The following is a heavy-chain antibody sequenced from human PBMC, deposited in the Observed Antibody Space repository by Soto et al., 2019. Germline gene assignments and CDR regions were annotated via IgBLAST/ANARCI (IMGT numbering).Heavy chain of an antibody. V-gene: IGHV3-48*02. CDR1: GFTFSSYS. J-gene: IGHJ4*02. CDR3: ARIRGPALEFDY. CDR2: ISSSSSTI. D-gene: IGHD3-3*01. Sequence: GGSLRLSCAASGFTFSSYSMNWVREAPGKVLEWVSYISSSSSTIYYAASVKGRFTISRDNAKNSLYLQMNSLRDEDTAVYYCARIRGPALEFDYWGQGTLVTVSS.